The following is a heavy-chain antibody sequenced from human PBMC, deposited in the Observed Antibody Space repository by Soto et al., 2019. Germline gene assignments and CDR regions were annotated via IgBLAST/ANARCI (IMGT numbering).Heavy chain of an antibody. D-gene: IGHD5-12*01. CDR1: GFTFTSSA. J-gene: IGHJ6*02. Sequence: ASVKVSCKASGFTFTSSAMHWVRQAPGQRLEWMGWINAGNGNTKYSQKFQGRVTITRDTSASTAYMELSSLRSEDTAVYYCARRDSGYDEDYYYYYGMDVWGQGTTVTVSS. CDR2: INAGNGNT. CDR3: ARRDSGYDEDYYYYYGMDV. V-gene: IGHV1-3*01.